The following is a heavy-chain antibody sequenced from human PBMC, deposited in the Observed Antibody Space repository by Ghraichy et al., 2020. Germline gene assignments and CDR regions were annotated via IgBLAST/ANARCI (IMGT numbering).Heavy chain of an antibody. J-gene: IGHJ4*02. D-gene: IGHD6-13*01. CDR3: ARTPSGAAPGTRASEAFDY. CDR2: TYYRSKWYN. Sequence: SQTLSLTCAISGDSVSSNSAAWNWIRQSPSRGLEWLGRTYYRSKWYNDYAVSVKSRIIINPDTSKNQFSLQLNSVTPEDTAVYYCARTPSGAAPGTRASEAFDYWGQGTLVTVSS. CDR1: GDSVSSNSAA. V-gene: IGHV6-1*01.